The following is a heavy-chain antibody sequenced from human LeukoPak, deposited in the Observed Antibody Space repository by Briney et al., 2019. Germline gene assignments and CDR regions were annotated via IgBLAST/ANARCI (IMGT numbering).Heavy chain of an antibody. D-gene: IGHD3-3*01. V-gene: IGHV4-59*01. CDR1: GGSISSYY. CDR2: IYYSGST. J-gene: IGHJ6*02. Sequence: SETPSLTCTVSGGSISSYYWSWIRQPPGKGLEWIGYIYYSGSTNYNPSLKSRVTISVDTSKNQFSLKLSSVTAADTAVYYCARMYYDFWSGYRKGDYYYGMDVWGQGTTVTVSS. CDR3: ARMYYDFWSGYRKGDYYYGMDV.